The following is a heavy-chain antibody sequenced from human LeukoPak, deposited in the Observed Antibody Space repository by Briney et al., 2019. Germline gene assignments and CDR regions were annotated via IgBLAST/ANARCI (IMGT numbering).Heavy chain of an antibody. Sequence: SQTLSLTCTVSGGSISSGGYYWSWIRQHPGKGLEWIGYIYHSGSTYYNPSLKSRVTISVDTSKNQFSLKLSSVTAADTAVYYCARFSDRATVYWGQGTLVTVSS. D-gene: IGHD1-26*01. J-gene: IGHJ4*02. CDR2: IYHSGST. CDR1: GGSISSGGYY. V-gene: IGHV4-31*03. CDR3: ARFSDRATVY.